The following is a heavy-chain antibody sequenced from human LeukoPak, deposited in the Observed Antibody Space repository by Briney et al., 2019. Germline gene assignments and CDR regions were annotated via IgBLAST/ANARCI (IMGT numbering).Heavy chain of an antibody. J-gene: IGHJ4*02. CDR2: IWYDGIIK. V-gene: IGHV3-33*06. D-gene: IGHD3-22*01. CDR3: AKDGYYYDSSGYLYYFDY. Sequence: GRSLRLSCAASGFTFSSFGMHWVRQAPGKGLEWVAAIWYDGIIKFYVDSVKGRFTISSDNSKNTLYLQMNSLRAEDTAVYYCAKDGYYYDSSGYLYYFDYWGQGTLVTVSS. CDR1: GFTFSSFG.